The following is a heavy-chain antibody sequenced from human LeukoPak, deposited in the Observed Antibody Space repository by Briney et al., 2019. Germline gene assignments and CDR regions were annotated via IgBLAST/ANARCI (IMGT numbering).Heavy chain of an antibody. J-gene: IGHJ4*02. CDR1: GDSISSYY. CDR3: ARGIGLRYFDWTFDY. CDR2: IFYSGST. D-gene: IGHD3-9*01. V-gene: IGHV4-59*01. Sequence: SETLSLTCTVSGDSISSYYWNWIRQPPGRGLEWIGYIFYSGSTNYNPSLKSRVTISVDTSKSQFSLKLSSVTAADTAIYYCARGIGLRYFDWTFDYWGQGTLVTVSS.